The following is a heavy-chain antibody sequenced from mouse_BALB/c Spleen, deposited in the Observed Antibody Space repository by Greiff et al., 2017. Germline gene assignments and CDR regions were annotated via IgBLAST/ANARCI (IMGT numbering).Heavy chain of an antibody. J-gene: IGHJ4*01. Sequence: QVHVKQPEAELVKPGASVKMSCKASGYTFTSYWMHWVKQRPGQGLEWIGVIDPSDSYTSYNQKFKGKATLTVDTSSSTAYMQLSSLTSEDSAVYYCTRLGGGRGAMDYWGQGTSVTVSS. D-gene: IGHD3-3*01. CDR2: IDPSDSYT. V-gene: IGHV1S127*01. CDR1: GYTFTSYW. CDR3: TRLGGGRGAMDY.